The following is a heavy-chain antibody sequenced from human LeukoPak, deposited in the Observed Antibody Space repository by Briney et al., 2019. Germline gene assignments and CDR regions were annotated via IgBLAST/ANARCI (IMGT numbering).Heavy chain of an antibody. D-gene: IGHD5-18*01. CDR2: ISSDGSIK. Sequence: GGSLRLSCTASKFTFSHYGMQWVRQAPGKGLEWVAVISSDGSIKVYADSVKGRFTLSRDNSINTVDLQMNSLRAEDTAVFYCATIRGSIQLWPNWGQGTLVTVSS. V-gene: IGHV3-30*03. CDR1: KFTFSHYG. CDR3: ATIRGSIQLWPN. J-gene: IGHJ4*02.